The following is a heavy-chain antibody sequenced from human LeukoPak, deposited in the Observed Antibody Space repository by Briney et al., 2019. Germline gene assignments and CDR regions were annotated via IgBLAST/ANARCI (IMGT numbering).Heavy chain of an antibody. Sequence: GASVKVSCKTSGYTFPSYDINWVRQATGQGLEWMGWMNPNSGNTGYAQKFQGRVTITRSTSISTAYMELSSLRSEDTAVYFCARGPKWTGGYYYFDFWGQGTLVTVSS. CDR1: GYTFPSYD. CDR3: ARGPKWTGGYYYFDF. V-gene: IGHV1-8*01. CDR2: MNPNSGNT. D-gene: IGHD1-26*01. J-gene: IGHJ4*02.